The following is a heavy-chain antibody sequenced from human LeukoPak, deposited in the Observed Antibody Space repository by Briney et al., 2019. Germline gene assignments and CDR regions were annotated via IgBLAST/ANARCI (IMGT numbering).Heavy chain of an antibody. D-gene: IGHD5-18*01. CDR2: IIPIFGTA. CDR1: GYTFTSYY. J-gene: IGHJ4*02. V-gene: IGHV1-69*13. CDR3: ASDTAMVQRFDY. Sequence: ASVKVSCKASGYTFTSYYMHWVRQAPGQGLEWMGGIIPIFGTANYAQKFQGRVTITADESTSTAYMELSSLRSEDTAVYYCASDTAMVQRFDYWGQGTLVTVSS.